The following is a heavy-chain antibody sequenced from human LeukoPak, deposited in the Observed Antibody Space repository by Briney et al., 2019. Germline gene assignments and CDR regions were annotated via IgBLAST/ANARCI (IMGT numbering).Heavy chain of an antibody. CDR2: IRYDGSNK. V-gene: IGHV3-30*02. CDR3: AKAAGSGSYTPYYYYVDV. J-gene: IGHJ6*03. D-gene: IGHD3-10*01. CDR1: GFTFSSYG. Sequence: TGGSLRLSCAASGFTFSSYGMHWVSQAPGKGLEWVAFIRYDGSNKYYADSVKGRFTISRDNSKNTLYLQMNSLRAEDTAVYYCAKAAGSGSYTPYYYYVDVCGKGTTVTVSS.